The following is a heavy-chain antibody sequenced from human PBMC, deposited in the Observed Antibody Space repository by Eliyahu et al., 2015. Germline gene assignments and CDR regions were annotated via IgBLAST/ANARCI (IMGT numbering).Heavy chain of an antibody. CDR1: GFTFSSYA. V-gene: IGHV3-23*01. CDR2: ISGSGGST. CDR3: AKETPEGNRHFTTTHGMDV. Sequence: EVQLLESGGGLVQPGGSLRLSCAASGFTFSSYAMSWVRQAPGKGLXWVSAISGSGGSTYYADSVKGRFTISRDNSKNTLYLQMNSLRAEDTAVYYCAKETPEGNRHFTTTHGMDVWGQGTTVTVSS. J-gene: IGHJ6*02. D-gene: IGHD1-26*01.